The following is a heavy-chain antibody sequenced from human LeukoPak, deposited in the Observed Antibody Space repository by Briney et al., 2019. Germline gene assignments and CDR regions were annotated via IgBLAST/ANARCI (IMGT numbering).Heavy chain of an antibody. D-gene: IGHD4-17*01. CDR2: ISASGGST. J-gene: IGHJ6*02. CDR3: AKDELRYGDYYYYGMDV. V-gene: IGHV3-23*01. CDR1: GFTFSSYA. Sequence: PGGSLRLSCAASGFTFSSYAMSWVRQAPGKGLEWVSAISASGGSTYYADSVKGRFTISRDNSKNTLYLQMNSLRAEDTAVYYCAKDELRYGDYYYYGMDVWGQGTTVTVSS.